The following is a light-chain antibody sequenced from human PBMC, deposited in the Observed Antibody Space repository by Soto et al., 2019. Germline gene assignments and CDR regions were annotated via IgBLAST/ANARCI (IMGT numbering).Light chain of an antibody. Sequence: EIVLTQSPGTLSLSPGERATLSCRASQSVSSSYLGWYQQKPGQAPRLLIYGASSRATGIPDRFSGSGSGTDFTLTISRLEPEDFAVYYCQQYGSVPWTFGQGTKVEVK. V-gene: IGKV3-20*01. J-gene: IGKJ1*01. CDR1: QSVSSSY. CDR3: QQYGSVPWT. CDR2: GAS.